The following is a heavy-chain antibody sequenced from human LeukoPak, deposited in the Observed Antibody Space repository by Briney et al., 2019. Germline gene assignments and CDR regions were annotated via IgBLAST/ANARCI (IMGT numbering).Heavy chain of an antibody. CDR3: ARGSYDILTDNYIGCFDY. V-gene: IGHV4-39*07. Sequence: SETLSLTCTVSGGSISSSTYYWGWIRQPPGKGLQWIGSIFYSGSTYYNPSLKSRVTISVDTAKNQFSLKLSSVTAADTAVYYCARGSYDILTDNYIGCFDYWGQGTLVTVSS. D-gene: IGHD3-9*01. CDR2: IFYSGST. CDR1: GGSISSSTYY. J-gene: IGHJ4*02.